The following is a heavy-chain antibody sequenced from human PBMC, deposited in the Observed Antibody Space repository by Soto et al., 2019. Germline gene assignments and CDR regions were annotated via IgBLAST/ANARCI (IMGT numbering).Heavy chain of an antibody. CDR2: ISAYNGNT. CDR3: ARDRWNYPHFDY. J-gene: IGHJ4*02. D-gene: IGHD1-7*01. V-gene: IGHV1-18*01. CDR1: GYTFTSYG. Sequence: QVQLVQSGAEVKKPGASVKVSCKASGYTFTSYGISWVRQAPGQGLEWMGWISAYNGNTNYAQKLQGRVTMTTDTSTSAADKELRSLRSDDTAVYYCARDRWNYPHFDYWGQGTLVTVSS.